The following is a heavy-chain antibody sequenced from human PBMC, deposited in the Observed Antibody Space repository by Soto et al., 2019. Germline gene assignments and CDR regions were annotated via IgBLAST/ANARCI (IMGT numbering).Heavy chain of an antibody. V-gene: IGHV3-15*01. Sequence: EVQLVESGGGLVKPGGSLRLSCATSGFTFRNASMSWVRQAPGKGLQWVGLIKSKFDGGTTVYAAPVRGRFSISRDDSKSILYLQMNSRKTEDTGIYFCGTGNPWGQGTRVTVSS. J-gene: IGHJ5*02. CDR1: GFTFRNAS. CDR3: GTGNP. CDR2: IKSKFDGGTT.